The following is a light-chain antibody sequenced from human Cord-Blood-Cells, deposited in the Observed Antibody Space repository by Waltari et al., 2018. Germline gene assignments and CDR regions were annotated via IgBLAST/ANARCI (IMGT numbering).Light chain of an antibody. Sequence: QAALTQPAPVSGSPGQSSPSSCTGTSSDVGCYNLVSCDQQHPGKATKLMIYEVSKRPSGVSTRFSGSKSGNTASLTISGLQAEDEADYYCCSYAGSSTPWVFGGGTKLTVL. CDR2: EVS. J-gene: IGLJ3*02. CDR1: SSDVGCYNL. V-gene: IGLV2-23*02. CDR3: CSYAGSSTPWV.